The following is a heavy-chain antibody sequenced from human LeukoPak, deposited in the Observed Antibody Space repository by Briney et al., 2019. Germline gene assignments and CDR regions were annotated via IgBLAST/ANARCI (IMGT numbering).Heavy chain of an antibody. CDR1: GFTFTTYA. CDR3: ARESVEMATTNYFDY. V-gene: IGHV3-11*05. J-gene: IGHJ4*02. D-gene: IGHD5-24*01. Sequence: PGGSLRLSCAASGFTFTTYAMSWIRQAPGKGLEWVSYISSSSSYTNYADSVKGRFTISRDNAKNSLYLQMNSLRAEDTAVYYCARESVEMATTNYFDYWGQGTLVTVSS. CDR2: ISSSSSYT.